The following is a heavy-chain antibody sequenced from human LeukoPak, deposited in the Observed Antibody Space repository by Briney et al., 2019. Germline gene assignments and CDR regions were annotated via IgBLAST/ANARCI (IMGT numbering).Heavy chain of an antibody. J-gene: IGHJ4*02. CDR3: AKDTGVVAATQVDY. V-gene: IGHV3-23*01. D-gene: IGHD2-15*01. CDR1: GFTFSSYA. Sequence: PGGSLRLSCAASGFTFSSYAMSWVRQAPGKGLEWVSGISGSGGTTYYADSVKGWFTISRDNSKNTLYLQMNSLRAEDTAVYYCAKDTGVVAATQVDYWGQGTLVTVSS. CDR2: ISGSGGTT.